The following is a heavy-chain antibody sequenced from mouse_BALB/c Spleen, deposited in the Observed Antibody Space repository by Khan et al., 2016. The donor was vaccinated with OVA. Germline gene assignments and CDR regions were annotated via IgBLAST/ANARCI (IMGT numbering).Heavy chain of an antibody. CDR3: ANGNYCWFAY. CDR1: GFTFSSFV. D-gene: IGHD2-1*01. CDR2: ISSAATYT. J-gene: IGHJ3*01. V-gene: IGHV5-9-1*01. Sequence: EVELVESGGVLLEPGGSLKLSCAASGFTFSSFVMSWVRQTPEKRLEWVATISSAATYTYYPDSVKGRFTISRDNAKNTLYLQMNSLRSDDTAIYYCANGNYCWFAYWGHVALFTFST.